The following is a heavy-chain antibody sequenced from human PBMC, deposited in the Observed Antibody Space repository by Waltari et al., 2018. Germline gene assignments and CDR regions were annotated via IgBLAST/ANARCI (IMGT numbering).Heavy chain of an antibody. CDR1: RDSLSTNPYY. CDR2: FFRNEVI. CDR3: ARTYYRGLGSPFDY. V-gene: IGHV4-39*07. J-gene: IGHJ4*02. Sequence: QLLLHVSGPGVVKPSETLSLTCTVSRDSLSTNPYYWGWIRLSPGKGPEWIVTFFRNEVIYYNPPLKSRVTISVDTSKNQLSLKVTSVTAADTAVYYCARTYYRGLGSPFDYWGQGALVTVSS. D-gene: IGHD3-10*01.